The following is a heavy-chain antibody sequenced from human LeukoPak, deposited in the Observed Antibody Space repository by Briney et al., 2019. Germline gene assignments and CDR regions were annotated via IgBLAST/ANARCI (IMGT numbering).Heavy chain of an antibody. CDR3: ARSKVTYYYDAGGYYYFDY. CDR2: IYYSGTT. Sequence: SETLSLTCSVSGGSITGSYWSWIRQSPGKGLESIGHIYYSGTTNYSPSLRSRVTISVDTSNKQFSLKLRSVTAADTAVYYCARSKVTYYYDAGGYYYFDYWGQGALVTVSS. CDR1: GGSITGSY. V-gene: IGHV4-59*01. J-gene: IGHJ4*02. D-gene: IGHD3-22*01.